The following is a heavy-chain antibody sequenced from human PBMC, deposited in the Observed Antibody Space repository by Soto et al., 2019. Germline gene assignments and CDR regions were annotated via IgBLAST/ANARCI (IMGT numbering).Heavy chain of an antibody. CDR1: GYTFTSYA. CDR2: INAGNGNT. D-gene: IGHD2-15*01. Sequence: ASVKVSCKASGYTFTSYAMRWVRQAPGQRLEWMGWINAGNGNTKYSQKFQGRVTITRDTSASTAYMELSSLRSEDTAVYYCARVSGYCSGGSCYPYYFDYWGQGTLVTVSS. V-gene: IGHV1-3*01. CDR3: ARVSGYCSGGSCYPYYFDY. J-gene: IGHJ4*02.